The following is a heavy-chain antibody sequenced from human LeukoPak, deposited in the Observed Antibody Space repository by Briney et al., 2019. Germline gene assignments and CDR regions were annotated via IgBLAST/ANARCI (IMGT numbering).Heavy chain of an antibody. CDR3: AKAFLWGSYPRRPW. D-gene: IGHD1-26*01. J-gene: IGHJ4*02. Sequence: PGGSLRLSCAASGFSFITYGIHWVRQAPGKGLEWVAFIRYDGSNRFYADSVRGRFTISRDNSKNTVYLQMNSLRAEDTAVYYCAKAFLWGSYPRRPWWGQGTLVTVSS. V-gene: IGHV3-30*02. CDR2: IRYDGSNR. CDR1: GFSFITYG.